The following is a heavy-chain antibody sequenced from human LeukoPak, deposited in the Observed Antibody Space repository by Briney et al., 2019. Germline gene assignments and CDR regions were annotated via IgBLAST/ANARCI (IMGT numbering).Heavy chain of an antibody. CDR1: GFTHSSYG. D-gene: IGHD6-19*01. CDR2: ISYDGSNK. Sequence: GSTLRLSRATSGFTHSSYGMHWVRQAPGKGLEGVAVISYDGSNKYYADSVKGRFTISRDNPKNTLYLQMNSLRAEDTAVYYCAKVSERLATVSNFDYWGQGTLVTVSS. CDR3: AKVSERLATVSNFDY. J-gene: IGHJ4*02. V-gene: IGHV3-30*18.